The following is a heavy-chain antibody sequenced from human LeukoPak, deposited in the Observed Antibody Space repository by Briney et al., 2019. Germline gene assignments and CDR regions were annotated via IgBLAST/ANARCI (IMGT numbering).Heavy chain of an antibody. D-gene: IGHD2-2*01. Sequence: ASVKISCKVSGYTFTDYYMHWVQQAPGKGLEWMGIIYPGDSDTRYSPSFQGQVTILADKPIGTAYLQWSSLKASDTAMYYCARLGYCSSTSCFGQDYWGQGTLVTVSS. CDR1: GYTFTDYY. CDR2: IYPGDSDT. V-gene: IGHV5-51*07. J-gene: IGHJ4*02. CDR3: ARLGYCSSTSCFGQDY.